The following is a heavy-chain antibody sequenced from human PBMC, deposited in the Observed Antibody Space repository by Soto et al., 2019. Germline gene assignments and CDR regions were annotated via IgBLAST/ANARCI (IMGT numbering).Heavy chain of an antibody. V-gene: IGHV4-59*01. CDR1: GGSISSYY. J-gene: IGHJ3*02. CDR3: ARVWGGAFEI. D-gene: IGHD3-10*01. Sequence: SETLSLTCTVSGGSISSYYWSWIRQPPGKGLEWIGYIYYSGITNYNPSLKSRVTISVDTSKNQFSLKLSSVTAADTAVYYCARVWGGAFEIWGQGTMVTVSS. CDR2: IYYSGIT.